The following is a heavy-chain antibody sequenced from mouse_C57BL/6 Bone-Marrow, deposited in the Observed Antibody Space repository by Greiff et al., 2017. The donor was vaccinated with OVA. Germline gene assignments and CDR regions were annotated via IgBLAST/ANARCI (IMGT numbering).Heavy chain of an antibody. J-gene: IGHJ1*03. Sequence: QVQLQQSGAELARPGASVKMSCKASGYTFTSYTMHWVKQRPGQGLEWIGYINPSSGYTKYNQKFKDKATLTADKSSSTAYMQLSSLTSEDSAVYYCARSAYYYGSSFYWYFDVWGTGTTVTVSS. D-gene: IGHD1-1*01. CDR2: INPSSGYT. CDR3: ARSAYYYGSSFYWYFDV. CDR1: GYTFTSYT. V-gene: IGHV1-4*01.